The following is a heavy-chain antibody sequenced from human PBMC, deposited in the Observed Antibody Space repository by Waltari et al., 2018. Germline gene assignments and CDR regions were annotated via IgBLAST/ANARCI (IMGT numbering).Heavy chain of an antibody. CDR3: AKDLGDRWGLFDY. J-gene: IGHJ4*02. CDR1: GFTFGSYA. V-gene: IGHV3-23*04. Sequence: EVQLVDSGGGLVQPGGSLRISCAASGFTFGSYAMSWVRQSPGRGLEWVSMITASGATTYYAYSVKGRFIISRDKSKNTLFLQMNSLRAEDTAVYYCAKDLGDRWGLFDYWGQGTLVTVSS. CDR2: ITASGATT. D-gene: IGHD3-16*01.